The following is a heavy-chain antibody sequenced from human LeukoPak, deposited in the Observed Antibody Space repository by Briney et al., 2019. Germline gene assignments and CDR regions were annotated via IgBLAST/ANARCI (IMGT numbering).Heavy chain of an antibody. D-gene: IGHD3-22*01. J-gene: IGHJ3*02. CDR2: ISWNSGSI. Sequence: GGSLRLSCAASGFTFSSYAMHWVRQAPGKGLEWVSGISWNSGSIGYADSVKGRFTISRDNAKNSLYLQMNSLRAEDMALYYCAKGTQYYYDSSGNDAFDIWGQGTMVTVSS. CDR1: GFTFSSYA. CDR3: AKGTQYYYDSSGNDAFDI. V-gene: IGHV3-9*03.